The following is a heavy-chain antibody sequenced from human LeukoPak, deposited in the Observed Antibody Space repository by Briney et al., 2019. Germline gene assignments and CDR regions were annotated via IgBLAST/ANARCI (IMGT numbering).Heavy chain of an antibody. J-gene: IGHJ4*02. CDR3: AKSAYSDSSGYYREYCFDY. V-gene: IGHV3-53*01. CDR1: GFTVSNNY. Sequence: GGSLRLSCVVSGFTVSNNYMSWVRQAPRKGLGWVSLIYSGGSTYYADSVKGRFTISRDNSKNTLYLQMNSLRAEDTAIYYCAKSAYSDSSGYYREYCFDYWGQGTLVTVSS. D-gene: IGHD3-22*01. CDR2: IYSGGST.